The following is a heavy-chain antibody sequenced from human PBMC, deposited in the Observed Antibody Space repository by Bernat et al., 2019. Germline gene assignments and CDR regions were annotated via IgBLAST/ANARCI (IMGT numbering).Heavy chain of an antibody. CDR2: IKSKTDGGTT. Sequence: EVQLVESGGGLVKPGGSLRLSCAASGFTFSNAWMNWVRQAPGKGLEWVGRIKSKTDGGTTDYAAPVKGRFTISRDDSKNTLYLQMNSLKTEDTAVYYCTTADYDIWPFIDYWGQGTLVTVSS. J-gene: IGHJ4*02. D-gene: IGHD3-9*01. CDR1: GFTFSNAW. CDR3: TTADYDIWPFIDY. V-gene: IGHV3-15*07.